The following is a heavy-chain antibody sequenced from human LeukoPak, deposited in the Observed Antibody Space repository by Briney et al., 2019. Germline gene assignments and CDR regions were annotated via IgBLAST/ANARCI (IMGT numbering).Heavy chain of an antibody. CDR2: ISDSGST. J-gene: IGHJ4*02. D-gene: IGHD5-18*01. CDR3: ARKMSYISVFDY. V-gene: IGHV4-59*02. CDR1: GGSVSSYY. Sequence: SETLSLTCTVSGGSVSSYYWSWIRQPPGQGLEWIGYISDSGSTNYNPFLKSRISISVDRAGNQFSLWLSSVTAADTAVYYCARKMSYISVFDYWGRGTLVTVSS.